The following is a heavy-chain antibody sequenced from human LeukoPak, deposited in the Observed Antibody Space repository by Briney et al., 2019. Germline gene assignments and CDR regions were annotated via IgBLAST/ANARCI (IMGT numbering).Heavy chain of an antibody. CDR3: ARDPQLGPFDY. V-gene: IGHV4-4*07. Sequence: SETLSLTCTVSGGSISSYYWSWIRQPAGKGLEWIGRIYTSGRTNYNPSLKSRVTMSVDTSKKQFSLKLSSVTAADTAVYYCARDPQLGPFDYWGQGTLVSVSS. J-gene: IGHJ4*02. CDR2: IYTSGRT. CDR1: GGSISSYY. D-gene: IGHD6-6*01.